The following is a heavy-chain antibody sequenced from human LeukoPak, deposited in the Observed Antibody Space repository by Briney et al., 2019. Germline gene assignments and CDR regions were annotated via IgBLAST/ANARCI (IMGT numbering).Heavy chain of an antibody. CDR1: GFTFSSYG. CDR2: ISYDGSNK. J-gene: IGHJ4*02. V-gene: IGHV3-30*18. Sequence: GGSLRLSCAASGFTFSSYGMHWVRQAPGKGLEWVAVISYDGSNKYYADSVKGRFTISRDNSKNTLYLQMNSLRAEDTAVYYCAKDWEDIVVVVAATGFDYWDQGTLVTVSS. D-gene: IGHD2-15*01. CDR3: AKDWEDIVVVVAATGFDY.